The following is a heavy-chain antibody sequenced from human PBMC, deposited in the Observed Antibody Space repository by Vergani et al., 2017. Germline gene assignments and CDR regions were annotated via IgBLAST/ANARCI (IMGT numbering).Heavy chain of an antibody. CDR2: IIPILGIA. CDR3: ARVRNDFWGGYTFDY. V-gene: IGHV1-69*02. Sequence: QVQLVQSGAEVKKPGSSVKVSCKASGGTFSSYTISWVRQAPGQGLEWMGRIIPILGIANYAQKFQGRVTITADKSTSTAYMELSSLRSEDTAVYYCARVRNDFWGGYTFDYWGQGTLVTVSS. CDR1: GGTFSSYT. D-gene: IGHD3-3*01. J-gene: IGHJ4*02.